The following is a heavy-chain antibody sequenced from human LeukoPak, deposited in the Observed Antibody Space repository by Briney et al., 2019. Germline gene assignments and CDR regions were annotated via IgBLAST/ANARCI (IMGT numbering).Heavy chain of an antibody. CDR2: VNPSGGST. D-gene: IGHD3-3*02. CDR3: ARVLEEALDY. J-gene: IGHJ4*02. CDR1: GYTFTSYY. V-gene: IGHV1-46*01. Sequence: ASVTVSCKASGYTFTSYYMHWVRQAPGQGLEWMGIVNPSGGSTSYAQKFQGRVTMTRDTSTSTVYMELSSLRSEDTAVYYCARVLEEALDYWGQGTLVTVSS.